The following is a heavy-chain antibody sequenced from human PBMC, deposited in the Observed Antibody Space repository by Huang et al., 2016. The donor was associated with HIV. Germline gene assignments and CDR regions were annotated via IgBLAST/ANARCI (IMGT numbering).Heavy chain of an antibody. CDR3: AKSGDDFWSGYPVGY. CDR1: GFTFSSYG. D-gene: IGHD3-3*01. Sequence: QVQLVESGGGVVQPGGSLRLSCAASGFTFSSYGMHWVRQAPGKGLEWVAFIRYDGSNKYYADSVKGRFTISRDNSKNTLYLQMNSLRAEDTALYYCAKSGDDFWSGYPVGYWGQGTLVTVSS. J-gene: IGHJ4*02. V-gene: IGHV3-30*02. CDR2: IRYDGSNK.